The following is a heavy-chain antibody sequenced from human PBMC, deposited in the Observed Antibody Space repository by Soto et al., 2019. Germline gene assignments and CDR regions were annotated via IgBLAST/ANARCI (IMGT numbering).Heavy chain of an antibody. V-gene: IGHV1-8*01. J-gene: IGHJ6*02. CDR2: MNPNSGNT. D-gene: IGHD1-26*01. Sequence: ASVKVSCKASGYTFTSYDINWVRQATGQGLEWMGWMNPNSGNTGYAQKFQGRVTMTRNTSISTAYMELSSLRSEDTAVYYCARGGPSGSYFLYYYRMDVWGQGNTVTVSS. CDR1: GYTFTSYD. CDR3: ARGGPSGSYFLYYYRMDV.